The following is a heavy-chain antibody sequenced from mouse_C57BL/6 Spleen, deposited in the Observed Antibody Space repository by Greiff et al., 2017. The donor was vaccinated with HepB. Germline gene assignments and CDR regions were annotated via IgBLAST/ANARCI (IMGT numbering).Heavy chain of an antibody. Sequence: EVKLVESGGGLVQPGGSLKLSCAASGFTFSDYYMYWVRQTPEKRLEWVAYISNGGGSTYYPDTVKGRFTISSDNAKNTLYLQMSLLKSEDTAMYYWARGWDGYLLYAMDYLGQGTSGTVSS. D-gene: IGHD2-3*01. J-gene: IGHJ4*01. CDR1: GFTFSDYY. CDR2: ISNGGGST. CDR3: ARGWDGYLLYAMDY. V-gene: IGHV5-12*01.